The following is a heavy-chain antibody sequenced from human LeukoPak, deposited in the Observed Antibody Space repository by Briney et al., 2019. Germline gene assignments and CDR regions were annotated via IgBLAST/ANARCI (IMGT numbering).Heavy chain of an antibody. J-gene: IGHJ4*02. D-gene: IGHD1-26*01. CDR1: GYTFTGYY. Sequence: GASVKVSCKTSGYTFTGYYMHWVRQAPGQGLEWMGRINPNSGGTNYAQKFQGRVTMTRDTSISTTYMDLSRLRSVDTAVYYCAIVGATIDYWGQGTLVTVSS. V-gene: IGHV1-2*06. CDR3: AIVGATIDY. CDR2: INPNSGGT.